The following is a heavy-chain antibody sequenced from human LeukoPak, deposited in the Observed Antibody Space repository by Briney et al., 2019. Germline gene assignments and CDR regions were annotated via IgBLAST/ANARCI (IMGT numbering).Heavy chain of an antibody. CDR2: INPNSGGT. V-gene: IGHV1-2*06. J-gene: IGHJ4*02. Sequence: ASVKVSCKASGYTFTGYYMHWVRQAPGQGLEWMGRINPNSGGTNYAQKFQGRVTMTRDTSISTAYMELSRLRSDDTAVYYCARDYDYYDSSGYYRYFDYWGQGALVTVSS. CDR1: GYTFTGYY. D-gene: IGHD3-22*01. CDR3: ARDYDYYDSSGYYRYFDY.